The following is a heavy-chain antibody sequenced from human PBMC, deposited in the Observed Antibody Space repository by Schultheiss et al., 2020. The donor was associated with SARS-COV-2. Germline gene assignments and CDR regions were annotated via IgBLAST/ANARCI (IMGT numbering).Heavy chain of an antibody. Sequence: SETLSLTCAVYAESFNGFSWTWIRQSPGKGLEWIGQVSHSGATHYSPSLKRRVTISVDTSKSQFSLRLRSVTAADTAIYFCSRGRTSVIPSPVLGLGPHYFSYYMDVWGKGTTVTVSS. V-gene: IGHV4-34*01. CDR1: AESFNGFS. D-gene: IGHD4-11*01. CDR3: SRGRTSVIPSPVLGLGPHYFSYYMDV. CDR2: VSHSGAT. J-gene: IGHJ6*03.